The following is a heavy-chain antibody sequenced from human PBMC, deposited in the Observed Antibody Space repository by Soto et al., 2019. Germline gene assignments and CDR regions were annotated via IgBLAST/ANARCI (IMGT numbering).Heavy chain of an antibody. D-gene: IGHD3-3*01. Sequence: SETLSLTCAVSGGSISSGGYSWSWIRQPPGKGLEWIGYIYHSGSTYYNPSLKSRVTISVDRSKNQFSLKLSSVTAADTAVYYCARGKQIFGVVIPTYYFDYWGQGTLVTVS. CDR3: ARGKQIFGVVIPTYYFDY. CDR1: GGSISSGGYS. CDR2: IYHSGST. V-gene: IGHV4-30-2*01. J-gene: IGHJ4*02.